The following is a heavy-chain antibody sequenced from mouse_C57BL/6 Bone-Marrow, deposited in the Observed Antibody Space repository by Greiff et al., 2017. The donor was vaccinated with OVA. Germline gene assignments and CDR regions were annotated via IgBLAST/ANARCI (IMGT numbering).Heavy chain of an antibody. CDR3: ARRGVYYGNYGAWFAY. CDR2: IDPSDSYT. V-gene: IGHV1-69*01. CDR1: GYTFTSYW. D-gene: IGHD2-1*01. J-gene: IGHJ3*01. Sequence: QVQLKESGAELVMPGASVKLSCKASGYTFTSYWMHWVKQRPGQGLEWIGEIDPSDSYTNYNQKFKGKSTLTVDKSSSTAYMQLSSLTSEDSAVYYCARRGVYYGNYGAWFAYWGQGTLVTVSA.